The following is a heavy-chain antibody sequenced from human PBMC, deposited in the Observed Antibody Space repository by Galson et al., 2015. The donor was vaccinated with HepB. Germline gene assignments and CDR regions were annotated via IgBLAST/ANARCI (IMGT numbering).Heavy chain of an antibody. CDR3: ARGLSGNGYGYYIDY. J-gene: IGHJ4*02. Sequence: SLRLSCAASGFRFSSYAMEWVRQAPGKGLEWVAATSYDGTHTYYADPVEGRFTISRDNSNDTLFLRMNSLRPVDTAVYYCARGLSGNGYGYYIDYWGQGTLVTVSS. CDR1: GFRFSSYA. V-gene: IGHV3-30*03. D-gene: IGHD5-18*01. CDR2: TSYDGTHT.